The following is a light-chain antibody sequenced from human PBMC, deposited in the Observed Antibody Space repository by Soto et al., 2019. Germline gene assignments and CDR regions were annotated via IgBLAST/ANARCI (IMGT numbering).Light chain of an antibody. Sequence: QAVVTQEPSLTVSPGGTVTLTCASSTGAVTSVSYPNWVQQKPGQAPRALIYSTSKSHSWTPARFSGSLLGGKAALTLSGVQPEDEAEYYCLLYFGSAQVFGGGTKVTVL. J-gene: IGLJ2*01. V-gene: IGLV7-43*01. CDR3: LLYFGSAQV. CDR2: STS. CDR1: TGAVTSVSY.